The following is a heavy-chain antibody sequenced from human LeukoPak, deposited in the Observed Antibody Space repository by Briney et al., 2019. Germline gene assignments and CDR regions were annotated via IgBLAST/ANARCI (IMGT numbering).Heavy chain of an antibody. CDR2: INHSGST. Sequence: SETLSLTCTVSGGSISSYYWSWIRQPPGKGLEWIGEINHSGSTNYNPSLKSRVTISVDTSKNQFSLKLSSVTAADTAVYYCARGRYYGSGSYRFDYWGQGTLVTVS. V-gene: IGHV4-34*01. CDR1: GGSISSYY. D-gene: IGHD3-10*01. CDR3: ARGRYYGSGSYRFDY. J-gene: IGHJ4*02.